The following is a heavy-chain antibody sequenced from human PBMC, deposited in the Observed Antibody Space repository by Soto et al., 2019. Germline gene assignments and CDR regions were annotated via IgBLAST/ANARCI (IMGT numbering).Heavy chain of an antibody. V-gene: IGHV1-2*02. Sequence: ASVKVSCKTSGYTFSDYYIHWVRQAPGGGLEWMGKINPNTGASDYAQKFQGRVTMTRDTSITTAYMELSSLRSDDTAVYYCTRINSNSWFLVPFQFWGQGTPVTVSS. CDR3: TRINSNSWFLVPFQF. D-gene: IGHD3-10*01. CDR2: INPNTGAS. J-gene: IGHJ4*02. CDR1: GYTFSDYY.